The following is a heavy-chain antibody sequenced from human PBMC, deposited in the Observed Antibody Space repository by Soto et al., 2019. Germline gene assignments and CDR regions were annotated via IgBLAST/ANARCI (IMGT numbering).Heavy chain of an antibody. V-gene: IGHV3-30*18. Sequence: QVQLVESGGGVVQPGRSLRLSCAASGYIFSNYGMHWVRQAPGKGLEGVAVTSYDGSKKYYADSVKGRFTISKDNSTNTVSLQMNRLRIEDTAVYYGAKWGLSGHGMDVGGQGTTVTVSS. CDR1: GYIFSNYG. CDR2: TSYDGSKK. D-gene: IGHD7-27*01. J-gene: IGHJ6*02. CDR3: AKWGLSGHGMDV.